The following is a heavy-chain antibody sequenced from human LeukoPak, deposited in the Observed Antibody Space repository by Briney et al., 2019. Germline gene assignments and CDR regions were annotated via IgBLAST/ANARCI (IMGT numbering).Heavy chain of an antibody. CDR2: IGSAGDT. CDR3: ARDPRTVRI. V-gene: IGHV3-13*01. J-gene: IGHJ4*02. Sequence: PGGSLRLSCAASGFTFSSYDMHWVRQATGKGLEWVSAIGSAGDTYYPGSVKGRFTISRDNSKNTLYLQMNSLRVEDTAVYYCARDPRTVRIWGQGTLVTVSS. CDR1: GFTFSSYD. D-gene: IGHD1-1*01.